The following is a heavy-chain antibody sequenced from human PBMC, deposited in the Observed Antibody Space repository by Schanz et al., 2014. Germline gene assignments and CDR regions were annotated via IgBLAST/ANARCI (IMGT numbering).Heavy chain of an antibody. Sequence: EVQLVESGGGLVQPGGSLRLSCAASGFTFSSHSMHWVRQAPGKGPEWISYIRSSSTPIYYADSVKGRFTISRDNSKNSLYLQMNSLRAEDTAVYYCARIGGSVFDYWAQGTLVTVSS. D-gene: IGHD3-10*01. J-gene: IGHJ4*02. CDR2: IRSSSTPI. CDR1: GFTFSSHS. V-gene: IGHV3-48*04. CDR3: ARIGGSVFDY.